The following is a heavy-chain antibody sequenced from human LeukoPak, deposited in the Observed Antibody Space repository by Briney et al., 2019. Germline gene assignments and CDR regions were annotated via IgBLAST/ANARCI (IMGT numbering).Heavy chain of an antibody. V-gene: IGHV1-18*01. CDR2: ISAYNGNT. CDR1: GYTFTSYG. Sequence: ASVKVSCKASGYTFTSYGISWVRQAPGQGLEWMGWISAYNGNTKYAQKLQGRVTMTTDTSTSTAYMELRSLRSDDTAVYYRARVLAYSSGWYSDYWGQGTLVTVSS. J-gene: IGHJ4*02. D-gene: IGHD6-19*01. CDR3: ARVLAYSSGWYSDY.